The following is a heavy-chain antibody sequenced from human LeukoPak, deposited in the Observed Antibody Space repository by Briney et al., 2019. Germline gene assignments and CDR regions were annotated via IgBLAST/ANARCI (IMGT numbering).Heavy chain of an antibody. D-gene: IGHD6-13*01. CDR1: GFTFSSYS. V-gene: IGHV3-23*01. CDR2: ISDSGGST. Sequence: LSGGSLRLSCTASGFTFSSYSMNWVRQAPGKGLSWVSAISDSGGSTQYADSVRGRFTISRDNSKNTLYLQMNSLRVEDTAVYYCAKGSSNWLDHYYFDFWGQGTLVTVSS. J-gene: IGHJ4*02. CDR3: AKGSSNWLDHYYFDF.